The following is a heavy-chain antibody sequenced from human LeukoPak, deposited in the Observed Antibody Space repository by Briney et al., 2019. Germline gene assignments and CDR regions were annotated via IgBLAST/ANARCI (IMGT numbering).Heavy chain of an antibody. CDR3: AGDPSWGSGVRDYMDV. CDR1: GFTFSSYS. J-gene: IGHJ6*03. D-gene: IGHD3-10*01. CDR2: ISSSSSYI. V-gene: IGHV3-21*01. Sequence: PGGSLRLSCAASGFTFSSYSMNWVRQAPGKGLEWVSSISSSSSYIYYADSVKGRFTISRDNAKNSLYLQMNSLRAEDTAVYYCAGDPSWGSGVRDYMDVWGKGTTVTDSS.